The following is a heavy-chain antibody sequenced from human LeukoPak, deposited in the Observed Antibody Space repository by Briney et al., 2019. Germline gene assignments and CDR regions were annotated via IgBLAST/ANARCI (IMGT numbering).Heavy chain of an antibody. J-gene: IGHJ4*02. CDR3: GKFRYGYMGLDS. V-gene: IGHV4-34*01. D-gene: IGHD5-24*01. CDR1: GGSLSGYY. Sequence: PSETLSLTCRVYGGSLSGYYWTWIRQPPGKGLEWIGEINHSGSINYNPSLKSRVIMSVDTSKNQFSLNVRSVTAADTAVYYCGKFRYGYMGLDSWGQGTLVTVSS. CDR2: INHSGSI.